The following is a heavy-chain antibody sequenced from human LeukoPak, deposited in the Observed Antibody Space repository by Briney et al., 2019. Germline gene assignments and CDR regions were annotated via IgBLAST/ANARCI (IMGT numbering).Heavy chain of an antibody. CDR2: ISYDGSNK. Sequence: GGSLRLSCAASGFTFSSYAMHWVRQAPGKGLEWVAVISYDGSNKYYADSVKGRFTISRGNSKNTLYLQMNSLRAEDTAVCYCARREGFTSGSGFDYWGQGTLVTVSS. J-gene: IGHJ4*02. V-gene: IGHV3-30-3*01. D-gene: IGHD3-10*01. CDR3: ARREGFTSGSGFDY. CDR1: GFTFSSYA.